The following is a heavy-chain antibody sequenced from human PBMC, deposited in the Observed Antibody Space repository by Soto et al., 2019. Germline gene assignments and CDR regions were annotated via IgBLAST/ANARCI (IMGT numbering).Heavy chain of an antibody. Sequence: EVQLVQSGAEVKKPGESLKISCKGSGYSFTNYWIGWVRQMPGKGLEWMGIIYPGDSDTRYSPSFQGQVTISADKSISTAFLQWSSLKASDTAMYYCARAMVRGKNYYGVDGWGQGTTVTVSS. J-gene: IGHJ6*02. D-gene: IGHD3-10*01. CDR2: IYPGDSDT. CDR3: ARAMVRGKNYYGVDG. V-gene: IGHV5-51*03. CDR1: GYSFTNYW.